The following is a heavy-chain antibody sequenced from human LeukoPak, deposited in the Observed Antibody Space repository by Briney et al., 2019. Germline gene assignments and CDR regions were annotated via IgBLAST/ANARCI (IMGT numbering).Heavy chain of an antibody. CDR1: GFTFSSYS. J-gene: IGHJ4*02. CDR3: ARRAGGYSHPYDY. D-gene: IGHD4-23*01. V-gene: IGHV3-21*04. Sequence: GGSLRLSCAASGFTFSSYSMNWVRQAPGKGLEWVSSISSTSRSIYYADSVKGRFTISRDNAKNSLYLQMNSLRAEDTAVYYCARRAGGYSHPYDYWGQGTLVTVSS. CDR2: ISSTSRSI.